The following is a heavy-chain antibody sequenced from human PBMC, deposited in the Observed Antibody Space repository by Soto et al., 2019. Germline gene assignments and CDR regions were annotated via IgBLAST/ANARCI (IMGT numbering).Heavy chain of an antibody. Sequence: QVQLQESGPGLVKPSGTLSLTCAVSGGSISSSNWWSWVRQPPGKGLEWIGEIYHSGSTNYNPSLSGRVTISXXKXKXXFSLKLSSVTAADTAVYYCARLGYCSGGSCYSYLYWGQGTLVTVSS. V-gene: IGHV4-4*02. D-gene: IGHD2-15*01. CDR3: ARLGYCSGGSCYSYLY. CDR2: IYHSGST. CDR1: GGSISSSNW. J-gene: IGHJ4*02.